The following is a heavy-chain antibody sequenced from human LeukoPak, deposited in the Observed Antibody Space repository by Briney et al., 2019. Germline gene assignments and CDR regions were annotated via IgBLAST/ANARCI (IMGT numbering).Heavy chain of an antibody. V-gene: IGHV1-8*01. CDR3: AKDIKDEDYFDY. CDR2: MNPTSDNA. J-gene: IGHJ4*02. CDR1: GYTFTSFD. Sequence: ASVKVSCKASGYTFTSFDINWVRQATGQGLEWMGWMNPTSDNAGYAQKFQGRVTMTRNTSISTAYMELSSLRSEDTALYYCAKDIKDEDYFDYWGQGTLVTVSS.